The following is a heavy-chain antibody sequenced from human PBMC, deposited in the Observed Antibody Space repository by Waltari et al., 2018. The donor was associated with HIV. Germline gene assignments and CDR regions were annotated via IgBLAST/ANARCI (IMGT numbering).Heavy chain of an antibody. V-gene: IGHV3-30*02. D-gene: IGHD6-19*01. Sequence: QVQLVESGGGVVQPGGSLRLSCAASGFTFSSYGMHWVRQAPGKGREWVAFIRYDGSNKYYADSVKGRFTISRDNSKNTLYLQMNSLRAEDTAVYYCAKGPYSSGWYGYFDYWGQGTLVTVSS. CDR1: GFTFSSYG. CDR3: AKGPYSSGWYGYFDY. J-gene: IGHJ4*02. CDR2: IRYDGSNK.